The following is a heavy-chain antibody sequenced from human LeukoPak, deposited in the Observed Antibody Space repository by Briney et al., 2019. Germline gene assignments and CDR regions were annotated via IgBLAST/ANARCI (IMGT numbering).Heavy chain of an antibody. CDR3: TRLDVDQGVFDI. D-gene: IGHD3-10*01. V-gene: IGHV3-73*01. J-gene: IGHJ3*02. CDR1: GFTFSASA. Sequence: GGSLKLSCAAPGFTFSASAIHWVRPASGKGLEWVGHIRSKVNTYPTAYTASVKDRFTISRDDSKNTAYLQMNSLKTEDTAVYYCTRLDVDQGVFDIWGQGTMVTVSS. CDR2: IRSKVNTYPT.